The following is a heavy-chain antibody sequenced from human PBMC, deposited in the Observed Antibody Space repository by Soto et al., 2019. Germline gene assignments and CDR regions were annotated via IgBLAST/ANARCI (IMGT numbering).Heavy chain of an antibody. D-gene: IGHD2-15*01. Sequence: EVQLVESGGGLVKPGGSLSLSCAASGFTFSNVWMSWVRQAPGKGLEXXXRIKRRADGGTTDYATPVRGRFTVSRDDSKNTLYLQMNSLKTEDTAVXYXTAGYCSGGSCYSVVYWGQGTLVTVSS. CDR2: IKRRADGGTT. V-gene: IGHV3-15*01. CDR3: TAGYCSGGSCYSVVY. J-gene: IGHJ4*02. CDR1: GFTFSNVW.